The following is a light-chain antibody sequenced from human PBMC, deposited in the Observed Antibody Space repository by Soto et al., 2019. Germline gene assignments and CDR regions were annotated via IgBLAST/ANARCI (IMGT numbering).Light chain of an antibody. CDR1: QVITNN. CDR2: GAS. J-gene: IGKJ5*01. CDR3: QQYDSVFT. V-gene: IGKV1-33*01. Sequence: DIQMTQSPSSLSASLGDRVTITCQASQVITNNLNWYQQKPGKATKLLICGASSLETGVPTRFSGSGSRTDFTFTISSLQAEDIVTYFCQQYDSVFTFGQGTRLEI.